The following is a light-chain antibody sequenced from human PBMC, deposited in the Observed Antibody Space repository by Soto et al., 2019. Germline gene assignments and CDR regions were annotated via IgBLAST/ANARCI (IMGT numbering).Light chain of an antibody. CDR3: VLYMGSGIWV. CDR2: STN. V-gene: IGLV8-61*01. CDR1: SGSVSTSYY. J-gene: IGLJ3*02. Sequence: QAVVTQEPSVSVSPGRTVTLTCGLSSGSVSTSYYPSWYQQTPGQAPRTLIYSTNTRSSGVPDRFSGSILGNKAALTITGEQADDESDYYCVLYMGSGIWVFGGGTKLTVL.